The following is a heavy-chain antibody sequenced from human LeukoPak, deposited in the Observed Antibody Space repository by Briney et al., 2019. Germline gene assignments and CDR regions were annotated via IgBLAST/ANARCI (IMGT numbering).Heavy chain of an antibody. Sequence: GGSLRLSCAASGSTFSSYAVHWVGQARGKGLEWVAVISYDGSNKYYADSVKGRFTISRDNSKNTLYLQMNSLRAEDTAVYYCARENSPHRRGMDVWGKGTTFTVSS. D-gene: IGHD4-23*01. CDR3: ARENSPHRRGMDV. CDR1: GSTFSSYA. CDR2: ISYDGSNK. V-gene: IGHV3-30*04. J-gene: IGHJ6*04.